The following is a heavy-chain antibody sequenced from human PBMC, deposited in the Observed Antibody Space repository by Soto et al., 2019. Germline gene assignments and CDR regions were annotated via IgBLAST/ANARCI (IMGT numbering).Heavy chain of an antibody. J-gene: IGHJ5*02. V-gene: IGHV4-34*01. CDR2: RNHSGST. CDR1: GGSFSGYY. CDR3: ARGQRLPGSGSYGEIAGWFGP. D-gene: IGHD3-10*01. Sequence: QVQLQQWGAGLLKPSEALSLTCAVYGGSFSGYYWSWIRQPPRKGLESLGERNHSGSTHYNQSLKSLVPIPGDTPENHLSLKLRSVTASDTAVSYFARGQRLPGSGSYGEIAGWFGPWGQGNLVTVSS.